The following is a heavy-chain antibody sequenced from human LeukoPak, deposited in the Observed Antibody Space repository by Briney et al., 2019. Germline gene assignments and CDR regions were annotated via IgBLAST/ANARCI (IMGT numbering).Heavy chain of an antibody. Sequence: GGSLRLSCAASGFTFSSYAMSWVRQAPGKGLGWVSAISGSGGSTYYADSVKGRFTISRDNSKNTLYLQMNSLRAEDTAVYYCAKDRGYCSGGSCHPLDYWGQGTLVTVSS. J-gene: IGHJ4*02. V-gene: IGHV3-23*01. CDR2: ISGSGGST. D-gene: IGHD2-15*01. CDR3: AKDRGYCSGGSCHPLDY. CDR1: GFTFSSYA.